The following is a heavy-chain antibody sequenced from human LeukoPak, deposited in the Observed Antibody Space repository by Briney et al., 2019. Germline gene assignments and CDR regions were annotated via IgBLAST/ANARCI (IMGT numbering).Heavy chain of an antibody. CDR2: IYPGDSDT. J-gene: IGHJ5*02. CDR1: GYSFTSYW. CDR3: ARLDSNYDVVTGRPEPGWFDP. V-gene: IGHV5-51*01. Sequence: GESLKISCKGSGYSFTSYWIGWVRQMPGKGLEWMGIIYPGDSDTRYSPSFQGQVTISADKSISTAYLQWSSLKASDTAMYHCARLDSNYDVVTGRPEPGWFDPWGQGTLVTVSS. D-gene: IGHD3-9*01.